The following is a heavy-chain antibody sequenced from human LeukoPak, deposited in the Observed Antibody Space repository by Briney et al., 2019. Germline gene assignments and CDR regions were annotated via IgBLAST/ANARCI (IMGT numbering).Heavy chain of an antibody. D-gene: IGHD6-19*01. CDR1: GGSISSYY. V-gene: IGHV4-59*01. J-gene: IGHJ6*02. Sequence: SETLSLTCTVSGGSISSYYWSWIRQPPGKGLEWIGYIYYSGSTNYNPSLKSRVTISVDTSKNQFSLKLSSVTAADTAVYYCARGLNIAVAGTFYYYGMDVWGQGTTVTVSS. CDR2: IYYSGST. CDR3: ARGLNIAVAGTFYYYGMDV.